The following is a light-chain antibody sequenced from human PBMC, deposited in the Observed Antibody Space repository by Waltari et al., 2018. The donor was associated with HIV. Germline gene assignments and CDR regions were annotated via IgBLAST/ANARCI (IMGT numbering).Light chain of an antibody. CDR2: GVS. V-gene: IGLV2-8*01. Sequence: QSALSQPPSASGSPGQSITISCTGSNNDIGSYNYVSWYQQYPGKPPKLIIYGVSKRPSGVPDRFSGSNSGDTASLTVSGLQTDDEADYYCSSYAGRNNMVFGGGTKLTVL. CDR1: NNDIGSYNY. J-gene: IGLJ3*02. CDR3: SSYAGRNNMV.